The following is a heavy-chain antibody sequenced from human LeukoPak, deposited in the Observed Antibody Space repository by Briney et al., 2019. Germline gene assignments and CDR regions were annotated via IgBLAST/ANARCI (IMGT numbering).Heavy chain of an antibody. V-gene: IGHV3-74*01. CDR3: ARDLFSLGGY. CDR1: GFTFSSFW. J-gene: IGHJ1*01. Sequence: PGGSLRLSCAASGFTFSSFWMYWVRQAPGKGLVWVSRINTDGSYTDYADSVKGRFTISRDNAKSTLYLQMNSLRAEDTAVYYCARDLFSLGGYWGQGILVTVSS. CDR2: INTDGSYT. D-gene: IGHD2-15*01.